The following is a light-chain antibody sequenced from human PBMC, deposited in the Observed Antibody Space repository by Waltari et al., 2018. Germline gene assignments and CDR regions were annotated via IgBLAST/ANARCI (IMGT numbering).Light chain of an antibody. CDR3: GSYTTSSTYA. J-gene: IGLJ1*01. CDR1: SSDVCGHNY. V-gene: IGLV2-14*03. CDR2: EVS. Sequence: QSALTQPASVSGSPGQSITISCTGTSSDVCGHNYFSWYQQHPGKSPKLIISEVSNRPPGVSIRFSGSKNGYPASLTISGLQAEDEADYYCGSYTTSSTYAFGTGTKVTVL.